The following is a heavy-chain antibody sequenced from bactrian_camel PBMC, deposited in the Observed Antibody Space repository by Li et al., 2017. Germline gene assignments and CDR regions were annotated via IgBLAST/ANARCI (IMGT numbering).Heavy chain of an antibody. D-gene: IGHD2*01. CDR1: GFTFSTYW. Sequence: QVQLVESGGGLVQPGGSLRLSCAASGFTFSTYWTWWVRQAPGKGLEWVSRINGPGTSTYSADSVKGRFTISRDNAKNTLYLQLNSLETGDTAMYYCTSSYTIGYYSFSYWGQGTQVTVS. J-gene: IGHJ6*01. CDR2: INGPGTST. CDR3: TSSYTIGYYSFSY. V-gene: IGHV3S1*01.